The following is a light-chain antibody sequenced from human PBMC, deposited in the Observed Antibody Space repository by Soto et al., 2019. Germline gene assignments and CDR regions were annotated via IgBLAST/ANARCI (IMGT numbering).Light chain of an antibody. V-gene: IGKV3-15*01. J-gene: IGKJ1*01. Sequence: EIAITQSPSTLSVSPGERATLSCRASQSVSSNLAWYQQRPGQPPRLLTYRASTRATGIPDRLSGSGSGTEFTLTISSLQSEDFAVYYCQQYNNWPPWTFGQGTKVDSK. CDR1: QSVSSN. CDR2: RAS. CDR3: QQYNNWPPWT.